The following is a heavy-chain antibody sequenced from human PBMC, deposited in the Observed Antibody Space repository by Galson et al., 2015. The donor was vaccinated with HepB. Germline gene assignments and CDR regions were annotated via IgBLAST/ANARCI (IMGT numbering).Heavy chain of an antibody. J-gene: IGHJ2*01. D-gene: IGHD2-2*01. Sequence: QSGAEVKKPGESLRISCKGSGYSFTSYWISWVRQMPGKGLEWMGRIDPSDSYTNYSPSLQGHVTISADKSISTAYLQWSSLKASDTAMYYCASDYCSSTSCSHWYFDLWGRGTLVTVSS. CDR2: IDPSDSYT. V-gene: IGHV5-10-1*01. CDR3: ASDYCSSTSCSHWYFDL. CDR1: GYSFTSYW.